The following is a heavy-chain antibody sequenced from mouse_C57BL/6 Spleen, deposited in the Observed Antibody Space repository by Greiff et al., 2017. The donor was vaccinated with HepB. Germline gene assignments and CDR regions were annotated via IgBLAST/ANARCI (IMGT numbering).Heavy chain of an antibody. CDR2: IYPGDGDT. Sequence: QVQLQQSGPELVKPGASVKISCKASGYAFSSSWMNWVKQRPGKGLEWIGRIYPGDGDTNYNGKFKGKATLTADKSSSTAYMQRSSLTSEDSAVYFCARSGGYYGSSYDAMDYWGQGTSVTVSS. CDR1: GYAFSSSW. V-gene: IGHV1-82*01. J-gene: IGHJ4*01. D-gene: IGHD1-1*01. CDR3: ARSGGYYGSSYDAMDY.